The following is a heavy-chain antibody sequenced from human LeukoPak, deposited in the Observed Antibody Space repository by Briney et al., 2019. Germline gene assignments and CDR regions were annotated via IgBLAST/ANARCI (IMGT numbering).Heavy chain of an antibody. J-gene: IGHJ6*02. CDR1: GGSFSGYY. D-gene: IGHD2-2*01. CDR2: INHSGST. CDR3: AGSTSRYPYYYYGMDV. V-gene: IGHV4-34*01. Sequence: SETLSLTCAVYGGSFSGYYWSWIRQPPGKGLEWIGEINHSGSTNYNPSLKSRVTISVDTSKNQFSLKLSSVTAADTAVYYCAGSTSRYPYYYYGMDVWGQGTTVTVSS.